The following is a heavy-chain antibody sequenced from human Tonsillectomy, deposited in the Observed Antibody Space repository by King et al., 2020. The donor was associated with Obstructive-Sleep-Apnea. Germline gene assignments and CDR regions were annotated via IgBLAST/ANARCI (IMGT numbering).Heavy chain of an antibody. V-gene: IGHV3-7*01. J-gene: IGHJ4*02. D-gene: IGHD3-16*01. Sequence: VQLVESGGGLVQPGGSVRLSCGASGFTFSSYWMTWVRQAPGKGLEWVATIKHNGSVKHYEDSVKGRFTISRDNAKKSVFLQMNSLTAEDTAVYYCAREYWGPDYWGQGTLVTVSS. CDR1: GFTFSSYW. CDR3: AREYWGPDY. CDR2: IKHNGSVK.